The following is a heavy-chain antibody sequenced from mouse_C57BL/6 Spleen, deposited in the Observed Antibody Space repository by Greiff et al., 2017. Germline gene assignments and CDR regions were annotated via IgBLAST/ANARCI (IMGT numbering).Heavy chain of an antibody. J-gene: IGHJ4*01. CDR2: IHPNSGST. CDR3: ARNWAYAMDY. CDR1: GYTFTSYW. V-gene: IGHV1-64*01. Sequence: QVQLQQSGAELVKPGASVKLSCKASGYTFTSYWMHWVKQRPGQGLEWIGMIHPNSGSTNYNEKFKSKATLTVDKSSSTAYMQLSSLTSEDSAVYYCARNWAYAMDYWGQGTSVTVSS. D-gene: IGHD4-1*01.